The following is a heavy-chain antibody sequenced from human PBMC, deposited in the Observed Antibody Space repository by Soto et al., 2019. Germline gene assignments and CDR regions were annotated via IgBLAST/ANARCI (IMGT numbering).Heavy chain of an antibody. CDR2: IWYDGSNK. D-gene: IGHD3-9*01. Sequence: QVQLVESGGGVVQPGRSLRLSCAASGFTFSSYGMHWVRQAPGKGLERVAVIWYDGSNKYYADSVKGRFTISRDNSKNRLYLEMNSLRAEDTAVYYCARDYDILTGIDYWGQGTLVTVSS. J-gene: IGHJ4*02. CDR3: ARDYDILTGIDY. V-gene: IGHV3-33*01. CDR1: GFTFSSYG.